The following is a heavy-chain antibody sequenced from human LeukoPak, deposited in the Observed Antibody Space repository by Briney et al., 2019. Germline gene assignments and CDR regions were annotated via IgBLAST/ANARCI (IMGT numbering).Heavy chain of an antibody. V-gene: IGHV4-59*08. J-gene: IGHJ4*02. CDR3: ASNYYGSGSLDY. D-gene: IGHD3-10*01. CDR1: GGSISSYY. Sequence: SETLSLTCTVSGGSISSYYWSWIRQPPGKGLEWIGYIYYSGSTNYNPSLKSRITISVDTSKNQFSLKVSSVTAADTAVYYCASNYYGSGSLDYWGQGNLVTVSS. CDR2: IYYSGST.